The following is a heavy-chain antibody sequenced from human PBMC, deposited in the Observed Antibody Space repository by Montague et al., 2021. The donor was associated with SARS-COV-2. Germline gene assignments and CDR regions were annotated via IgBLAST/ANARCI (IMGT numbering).Heavy chain of an antibody. V-gene: IGHV4-39*02. Sequence: SETLSLTCSVSSGSISSVSSYWGWIRQSPGKGLEWIGSIYYSGSTNYNPSLRSRVTIPVDTAKSHFSLNLRSVTAADTAVYYCASNVGGNKGPHGMGVWGQGTTVAVSS. J-gene: IGHJ6*02. CDR1: SGSISSVSSY. D-gene: IGHD3-16*01. CDR2: IYYSGST. CDR3: ASNVGGNKGPHGMGV.